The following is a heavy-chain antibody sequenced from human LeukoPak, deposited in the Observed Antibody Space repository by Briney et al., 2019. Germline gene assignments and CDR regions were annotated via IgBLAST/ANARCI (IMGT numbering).Heavy chain of an antibody. J-gene: IGHJ4*02. CDR1: GFTFSSYG. Sequence: GGSLRLSCAASGFTFSSYGMHWVRQAPGKGLEWVAVISYDGSNKYYADSVKGRFTISRDNSKNTLYLQMNNLRAEDTAVYYCAKWAYYGSGSYYDYWGQGTLVTVSS. CDR2: ISYDGSNK. D-gene: IGHD3-10*01. V-gene: IGHV3-30*18. CDR3: AKWAYYGSGSYYDY.